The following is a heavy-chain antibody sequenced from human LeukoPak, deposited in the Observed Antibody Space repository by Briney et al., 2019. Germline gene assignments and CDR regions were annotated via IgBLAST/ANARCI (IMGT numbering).Heavy chain of an antibody. J-gene: IGHJ4*02. CDR3: AKEGPPGGIAAAGRSPFDY. CDR2: ISGSGGST. Sequence: PGGSLRLSCAASGFTFSSYAMSWVRQAPGKGLEWVSAISGSGGSTYYADSVKGRFTISRDNSKNTLYLQMNSLRAEDTAVYYCAKEGPPGGIAAAGRSPFDYWGQGTLVTVSS. D-gene: IGHD6-13*01. V-gene: IGHV3-23*01. CDR1: GFTFSSYA.